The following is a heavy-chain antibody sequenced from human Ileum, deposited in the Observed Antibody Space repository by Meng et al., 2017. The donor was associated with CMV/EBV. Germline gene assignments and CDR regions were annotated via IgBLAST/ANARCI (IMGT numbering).Heavy chain of an antibody. V-gene: IGHV4-34*01. CDR3: ARGWDNNKVGVH. D-gene: IGHD1/OR15-1a*01. CDR2: IHPSGIT. J-gene: IGHJ4*02. Sequence: QAQLPQWRAGLLKPSETLSLTCAVHGGSLRDSYWTWIRQAPGKGLEWIGEIHPSGITNYNPSLESRVTISEDTSNNQFSLRLTSLTAGDTAVYYCARGWDNNKVGVHWGQGTLVTVSS. CDR1: GGSLRDSY.